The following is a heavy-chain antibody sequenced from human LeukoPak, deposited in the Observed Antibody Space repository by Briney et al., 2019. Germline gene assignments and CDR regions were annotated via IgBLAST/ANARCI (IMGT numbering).Heavy chain of an antibody. CDR2: MNPNSGNT. J-gene: IGHJ6*02. CDR1: GYTFTSYD. V-gene: IGHV1-8*03. CDR3: AREYSSGPHPNYYYYGMDV. Sequence: ASVKVSCKASGYTFTSYDINWVRQATGQGLEWMGWMNPNSGNTGYAQKFQGRVTITRNTSISTAYMELNSLRAEDTAVYYCAREYSSGPHPNYYYYGMDVWGQGTTVTVSS. D-gene: IGHD6-19*01.